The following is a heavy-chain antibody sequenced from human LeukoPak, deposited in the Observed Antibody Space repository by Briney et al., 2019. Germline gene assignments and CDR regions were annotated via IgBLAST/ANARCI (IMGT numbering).Heavy chain of an antibody. CDR1: GFTFTSSA. J-gene: IGHJ6*03. CDR2: IVVGSGNT. Sequence: SVKVSCKASGFTFTSSAMQWVRQARGQRLEWIGWIVVGSGNTNYAQKFQERVTITRDMSTSTAYMELSSLRSEDTAVYYCAADWRGYSYGFYYMDVWGKGTTVTVSS. V-gene: IGHV1-58*02. CDR3: AADWRGYSYGFYYMDV. D-gene: IGHD5-18*01.